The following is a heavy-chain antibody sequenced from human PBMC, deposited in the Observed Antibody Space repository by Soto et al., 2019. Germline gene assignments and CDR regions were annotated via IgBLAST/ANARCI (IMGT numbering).Heavy chain of an antibody. CDR3: AREGPWFGELSNWFDP. D-gene: IGHD3-10*01. V-gene: IGHV3-21*01. Sequence: GGSLRLSCAASGFIFSNYNINWVRQAPGKGLEWVSSIDSSGTYIYYADSVKGRFTLSRDNAKNSLYLQMNSLRAEDTAVYYCAREGPWFGELSNWFDPWGQGIMVTVSS. J-gene: IGHJ5*02. CDR1: GFIFSNYN. CDR2: IDSSGTYI.